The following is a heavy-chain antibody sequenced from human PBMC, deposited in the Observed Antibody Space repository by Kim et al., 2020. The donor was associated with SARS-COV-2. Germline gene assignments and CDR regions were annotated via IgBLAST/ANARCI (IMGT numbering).Heavy chain of an antibody. V-gene: IGHV3-9*01. Sequence: ADAVKGRFTISRDNAKNSLYLQMNSLRAEDTALYYCAKDRQGAPTSPTGYWGQGTLVTVSS. J-gene: IGHJ4*02. D-gene: IGHD2-8*02. CDR3: AKDRQGAPTSPTGY.